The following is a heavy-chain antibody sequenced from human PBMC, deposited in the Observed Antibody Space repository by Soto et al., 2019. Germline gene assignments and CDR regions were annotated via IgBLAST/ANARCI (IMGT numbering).Heavy chain of an antibody. Sequence: PGGSLRLSCAASGFTFSSYSMNWVRQAPGKGLEWVSSISSGSSYIYYADSVKGRFTISRDNSKNTLYLQMNSLRAEDTAVYYCAKERLFQTDYYYYYGMDVWGQGTTVTVSS. CDR2: ISSGSSYI. V-gene: IGHV3-21*01. CDR1: GFTFSSYS. J-gene: IGHJ6*02. CDR3: AKERLFQTDYYYYYGMDV. D-gene: IGHD2-15*01.